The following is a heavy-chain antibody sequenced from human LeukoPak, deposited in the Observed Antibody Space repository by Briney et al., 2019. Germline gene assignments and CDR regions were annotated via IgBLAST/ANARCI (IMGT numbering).Heavy chain of an antibody. V-gene: IGHV4-4*07. Sequence: PSETLSLTCTVSGGSINSYWSWIRQPAGKGLEWIGRISGSGTITYNPALQSRLSISIDTSKNQFSLKLSSVTAADTAVYYCARDSADVGPYDFWSGYYPHFDYWGQGTLVTVSS. CDR1: GGSINSY. CDR3: ARDSADVGPYDFWSGYYPHFDY. D-gene: IGHD3-3*01. J-gene: IGHJ4*02. CDR2: ISGSGTI.